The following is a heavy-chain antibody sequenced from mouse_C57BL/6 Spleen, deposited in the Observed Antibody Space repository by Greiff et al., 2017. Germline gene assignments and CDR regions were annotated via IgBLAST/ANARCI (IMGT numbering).Heavy chain of an antibody. CDR2: IYPGRGNT. CDR1: GYSFTSYY. D-gene: IGHD2-5*01. Sequence: QVQLQQSGPELVKPGASVKISCKASGYSFTSYYIHWVKQRPGQGLEWIGWIYPGRGNTKYNEKFKGKATLTADTSSSTAYMQLSSLTSEDSAVYYCARAYYSNYFDYWGQGTTLTVSS. CDR3: ARAYYSNYFDY. J-gene: IGHJ2*01. V-gene: IGHV1-66*01.